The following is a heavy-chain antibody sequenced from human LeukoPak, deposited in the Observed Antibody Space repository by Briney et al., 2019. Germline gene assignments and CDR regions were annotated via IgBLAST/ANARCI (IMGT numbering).Heavy chain of an antibody. CDR2: IHYSGST. D-gene: IGHD3-10*01. CDR3: ARHRYYYSSGSYYNEFDF. CDR1: GGSISRYY. Sequence: SETLSLTCTVSGGSISRYYWSWIRQPPGKGLELIGYIHYSGSTNYNPSLKSRVTISVDTSKNQFSLKLRSVTAADTAVYYCARHRYYYSSGSYYNEFDFWGQGTLVTVSS. J-gene: IGHJ4*02. V-gene: IGHV4-59*08.